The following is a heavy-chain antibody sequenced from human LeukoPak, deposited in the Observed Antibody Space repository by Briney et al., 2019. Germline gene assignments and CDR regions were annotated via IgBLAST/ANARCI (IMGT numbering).Heavy chain of an antibody. Sequence: GESLKISCAASGFTFSSYAMHWVRQAPGKGLEWVAVISYDGSNKYYADSVKGRFTISRDNFKNTLYLQMNSLRAEDTAVYYCARDRSRTEHFDYWGQGTLVTVSS. J-gene: IGHJ4*02. D-gene: IGHD1-14*01. V-gene: IGHV3-30*04. CDR3: ARDRSRTEHFDY. CDR1: GFTFSSYA. CDR2: ISYDGSNK.